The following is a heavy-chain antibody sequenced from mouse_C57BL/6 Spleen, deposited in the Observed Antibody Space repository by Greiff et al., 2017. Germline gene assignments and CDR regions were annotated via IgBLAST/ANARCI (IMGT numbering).Heavy chain of an antibody. CDR1: GYTFTTYP. CDR2: FHPYNDDT. Sequence: VKLQESGAELVKPGASVKMSCKASGYTFTTYPIEWMKQNHGKSLEWIGNFHPYNDDTKYNEKFKGKATLTVEKSSSTVYLELSRLTSDDSAVYYCARYYYGSSYGYFDYWGQGTTLTVSS. D-gene: IGHD1-1*01. J-gene: IGHJ2*01. V-gene: IGHV1-47*01. CDR3: ARYYYGSSYGYFDY.